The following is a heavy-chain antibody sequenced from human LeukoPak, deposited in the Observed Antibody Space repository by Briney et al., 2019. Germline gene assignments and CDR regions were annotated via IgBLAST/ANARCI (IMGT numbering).Heavy chain of an antibody. CDR2: ISSSGSTI. CDR3: ARADYYGSGSPPFDS. V-gene: IGHV3-48*03. D-gene: IGHD3-10*01. J-gene: IGHJ5*01. CDR1: GFTFSSYE. Sequence: GGSLRLSCAASGFTFSSYEMNWVRQAPGKGLEWVSYISSSGSTIYYADSVKGRFTISRDNAKNSLYLQMNSLRAEDTAVYYCARADYYGSGSPPFDSWGQGTQVTVSS.